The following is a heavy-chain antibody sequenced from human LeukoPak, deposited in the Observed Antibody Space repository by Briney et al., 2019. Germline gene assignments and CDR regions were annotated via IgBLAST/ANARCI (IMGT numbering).Heavy chain of an antibody. J-gene: IGHJ3*02. CDR1: GFTFDDYA. D-gene: IGHD2-15*01. Sequence: PGRSLRLSCAASGFTFDDYAMHWVRQAPGKGLEWVSGISWNSGSIGYADSVKGRFTISRDNAKNSLYLQMNSLRAEDTALYYCAKDRTYRFSLHDAFDIWGQGTMVTVSS. V-gene: IGHV3-9*01. CDR3: AKDRTYRFSLHDAFDI. CDR2: ISWNSGSI.